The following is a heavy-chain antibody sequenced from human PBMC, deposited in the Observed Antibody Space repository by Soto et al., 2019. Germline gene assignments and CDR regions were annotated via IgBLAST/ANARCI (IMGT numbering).Heavy chain of an antibody. Sequence: RESLKISCKGSGYSFTSYWISWVRQMPAKGLEWMGRIDPSDSYTNYSPSFQGHVTISADKSISTAYLQWSSLKASDTAMYYCARHRGVTMIVVVNDAFDIWGQGTMVTVSS. CDR2: IDPSDSYT. V-gene: IGHV5-10-1*01. D-gene: IGHD3-22*01. J-gene: IGHJ3*02. CDR3: ARHRGVTMIVVVNDAFDI. CDR1: GYSFTSYW.